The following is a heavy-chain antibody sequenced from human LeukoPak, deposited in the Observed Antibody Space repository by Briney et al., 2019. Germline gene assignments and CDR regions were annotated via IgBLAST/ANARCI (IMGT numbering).Heavy chain of an antibody. V-gene: IGHV4-59*01. Sequence: SETLSLTCTVTGGSISSYYWRWIRQPPGKGLEWMGYIYYSGSTNYNPSLKSRVTISVDTSKNQFSLRLTSVTAADTAVYYCARGGSYYDFWSGYYDYYYYMDVWGKGTTVTVSS. CDR2: IYYSGST. CDR1: GGSISSYY. CDR3: ARGGSYYDFWSGYYDYYYYMDV. J-gene: IGHJ6*03. D-gene: IGHD3-3*01.